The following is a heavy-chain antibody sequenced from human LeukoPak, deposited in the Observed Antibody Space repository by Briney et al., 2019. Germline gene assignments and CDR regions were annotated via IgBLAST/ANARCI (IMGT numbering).Heavy chain of an antibody. V-gene: IGHV4-34*01. CDR1: GGSFTDYF. CDR3: ARVHQGYFDY. CDR2: INDYTGNT. J-gene: IGHJ4*02. Sequence: SETLSLTCDVFGGSFTDYFWTWFRKSPGKGRGWIGEINDYTGNTNYNPSLNSRVSISLEKSKNQFSLELRSVTAADTAVYYCARVHQGYFDYWGQGTLVTVSS.